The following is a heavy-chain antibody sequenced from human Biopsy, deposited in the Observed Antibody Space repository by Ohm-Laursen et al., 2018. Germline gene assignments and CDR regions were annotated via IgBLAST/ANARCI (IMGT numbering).Heavy chain of an antibody. D-gene: IGHD3-22*01. V-gene: IGHV4-39*01. CDR1: GGSISNNNYY. CDR3: ARDYDTSGYYYGS. J-gene: IGHJ5*02. Sequence: PSETLSLTCPVSGGSISNNNYYWGWIRQPPGKGLEWIGSIFYRGSTHYKPSLKSRVNISVDTSKNQFSLKLNSVTAADTAVYYCARDYDTSGYYYGSWGQGTLVTVSS. CDR2: IFYRGST.